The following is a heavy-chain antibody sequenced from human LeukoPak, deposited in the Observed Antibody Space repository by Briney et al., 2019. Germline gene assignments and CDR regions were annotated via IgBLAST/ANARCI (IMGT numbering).Heavy chain of an antibody. Sequence: GWSFRRSCAVSGITLSNYGMSWVRQAPGKGLEWVAGISDSGGNTNYADSVKGRFTISRDNPKNTLFLQMNSLRAEDTAVYFCAKRGVVIRVILVGFHKEAYYFDFWGQGALVTVSS. CDR2: ISDSGGNT. CDR3: AKRGVVIRVILVGFHKEAYYFDF. J-gene: IGHJ4*02. V-gene: IGHV3-23*01. CDR1: GITLSNYG. D-gene: IGHD3-22*01.